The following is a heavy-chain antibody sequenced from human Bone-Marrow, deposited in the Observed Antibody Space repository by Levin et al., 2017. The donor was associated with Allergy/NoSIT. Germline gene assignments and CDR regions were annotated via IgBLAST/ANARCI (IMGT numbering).Heavy chain of an antibody. CDR1: GGTLSSYA. CDR2: IIPIVGIA. V-gene: IGHV1-69*04. J-gene: IGHJ4*02. Sequence: SVKVSCKASGGTLSSYAISWVRQAPGQGLEWMGRIIPIVGIAKYAQKFQGRVTFTADTSTRTAYMELSSLRSEDTAVYYCARVTGDPNYFDYWGQGTLVTVSS. CDR3: ARVTGDPNYFDY. D-gene: IGHD7-27*01.